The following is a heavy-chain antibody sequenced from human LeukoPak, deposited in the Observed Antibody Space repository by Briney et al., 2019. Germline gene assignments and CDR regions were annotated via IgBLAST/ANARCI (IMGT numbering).Heavy chain of an antibody. Sequence: VASVKVSCKASGYTFTSYGISWVRQAPGQGLEWMGWISAYNGNTNYAQKLQGRVTMTTDTSTSTAYMELRSLRSDDTAVYYCARDAIYYDGSGYYAYYFDYWGQGTLVTVSS. CDR3: ARDAIYYDGSGYYAYYFDY. J-gene: IGHJ4*02. CDR2: ISAYNGNT. V-gene: IGHV1-18*01. D-gene: IGHD3-22*01. CDR1: GYTFTSYG.